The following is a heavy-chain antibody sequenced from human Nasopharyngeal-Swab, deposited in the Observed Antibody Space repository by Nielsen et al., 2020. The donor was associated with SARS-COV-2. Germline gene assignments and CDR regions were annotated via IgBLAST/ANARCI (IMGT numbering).Heavy chain of an antibody. J-gene: IGHJ5*02. CDR1: GGSFSGYY. D-gene: IGHD3-16*02. V-gene: IGHV4-34*01. CDR3: ARGKNYVWGTYRYNGWFDP. CDR2: VNHSGST. Sequence: SETLSLTCAVYGGSFSGYYWSWIRQPPGKGLEWIGKVNHSGSTYYNPSLKSRVTISVDTSKNQFSLKLSSVTAADTAVYYCARGKNYVWGTYRYNGWFDPWGQGTLVTVSS.